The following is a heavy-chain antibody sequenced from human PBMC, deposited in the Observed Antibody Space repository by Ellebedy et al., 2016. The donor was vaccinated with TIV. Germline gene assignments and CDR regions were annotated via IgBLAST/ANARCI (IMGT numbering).Heavy chain of an antibody. J-gene: IGHJ4*02. Sequence: GESLKISCAASGFTFSSYAMSWVRQAPGKGLEWVSAISGSGGSTYYADSVKGRFTISRDNSKNTLYLQMNSLRAEDTAVYYCAKPTRGSGSYHFDYWGQGTLVTVSS. V-gene: IGHV3-23*01. CDR3: AKPTRGSGSYHFDY. CDR2: ISGSGGST. CDR1: GFTFSSYA. D-gene: IGHD3-10*01.